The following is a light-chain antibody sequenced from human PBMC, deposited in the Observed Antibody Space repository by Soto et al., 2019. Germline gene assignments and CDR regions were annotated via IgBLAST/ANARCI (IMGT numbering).Light chain of an antibody. J-gene: IGLJ3*02. V-gene: IGLV1-40*01. CDR2: GNT. CDR1: SSNIGAYYD. CDR3: SSYTVINTAV. Sequence: QSVLAQPPSVSGAPGQRVTISCTGSSSNIGAYYDVHWYQQLPGTAPKLLIYGNTNRPSGVPDRFSGSKSGTSASLAITGLQAEDEADYYCSSYTVINTAVFGGGTKVTVL.